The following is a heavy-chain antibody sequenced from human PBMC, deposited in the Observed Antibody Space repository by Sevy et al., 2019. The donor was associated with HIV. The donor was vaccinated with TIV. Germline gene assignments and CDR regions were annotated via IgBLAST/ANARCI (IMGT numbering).Heavy chain of an antibody. V-gene: IGHV3-21*01. D-gene: IGHD4-17*01. Sequence: GGSLRLSCAASGFTFSSYSMNWVRQAPGKGLEWVSSISSSSSYIYYADSVKGRFTISRDNAKNSLYLQMNSLRAEDTAVHYCARERHDYGDSGSYYYYYMDVWGKGTTVTVSS. CDR2: ISSSSSYI. CDR1: GFTFSSYS. CDR3: ARERHDYGDSGSYYYYYMDV. J-gene: IGHJ6*03.